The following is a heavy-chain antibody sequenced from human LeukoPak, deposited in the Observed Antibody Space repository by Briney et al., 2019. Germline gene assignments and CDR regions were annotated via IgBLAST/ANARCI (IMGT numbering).Heavy chain of an antibody. Sequence: ASVKVSCKASGYTFTSYDINWVRQATGQGLEWMGWMNPNSGNTGYAQKFQGRVTMTRNTSISTAYMELSSLRSDDTAVYYCARLKSTGYYDSSGYYSDYWGQGTLVTVSS. J-gene: IGHJ4*02. CDR1: GYTFTSYD. D-gene: IGHD3-22*01. CDR2: MNPNSGNT. CDR3: ARLKSTGYYDSSGYYSDY. V-gene: IGHV1-8*01.